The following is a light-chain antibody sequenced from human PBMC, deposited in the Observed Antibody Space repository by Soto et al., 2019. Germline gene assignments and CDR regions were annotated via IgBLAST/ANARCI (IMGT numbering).Light chain of an antibody. J-gene: IGKJ4*01. V-gene: IGKV3-15*01. CDR3: QQYDTWPTLT. CDR2: GAS. Sequence: EIVMTQSPATLSVSPGERVTLSCRASQSVNTKLAWPQKRPEQAPRLLIYGASTRATDVLARLSRSGAGPEFTLTISSLHAEDFAIYYCQQYDTWPTLTFGGGTKVESK. CDR1: QSVNTK.